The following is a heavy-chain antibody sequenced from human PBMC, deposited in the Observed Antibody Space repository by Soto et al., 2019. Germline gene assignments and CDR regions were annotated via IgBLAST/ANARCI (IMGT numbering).Heavy chain of an antibody. D-gene: IGHD3-3*01. CDR1: GFSLSTSGVG. J-gene: IGHJ4*02. CDR3: AHSRLLVYDFWSGYIQDY. CDR2: IYWNDDK. V-gene: IGHV2-5*01. Sequence: SGPTLVKPTQTLTLTCTFSGFSLSTSGVGVGWIRQPPGKALEWLALIYWNDDKRYSPSLKSRLTITKDTSKNQVVLTMTNMDPVDTATYYCAHSRLLVYDFWSGYIQDYWGQGTLVTVSS.